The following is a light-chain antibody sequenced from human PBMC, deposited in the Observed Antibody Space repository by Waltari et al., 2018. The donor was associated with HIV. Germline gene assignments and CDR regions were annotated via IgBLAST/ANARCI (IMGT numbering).Light chain of an antibody. J-gene: IGLJ3*02. CDR2: KDT. V-gene: IGLV3-25*03. Sequence: SYELTQPPSVSVSPGQTTRITCSGDALAKQSAYWYQQKPGQAPILVIYKDTERPSGIPERFSGSSSGTTVTLTISGVQAEDEADYYCQSADSTTWVFGGGTKLTVL. CDR3: QSADSTTWV. CDR1: ALAKQS.